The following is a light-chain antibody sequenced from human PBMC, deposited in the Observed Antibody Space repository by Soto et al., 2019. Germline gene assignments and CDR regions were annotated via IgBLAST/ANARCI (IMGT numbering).Light chain of an antibody. J-gene: IGLJ3*02. Sequence: QTVVTQPPSVSGAPGQRVTISCTGSSSNIGAGYDVHWYQQLPGTAPKLLIYGNSNRPSGVPDQFSGSKSGTSASLVITGLQAEDEADYYCSSYTSTNTWIFGGGTKLTVL. CDR3: SSYTSTNTWI. CDR2: GNS. V-gene: IGLV1-40*01. CDR1: SSNIGAGYD.